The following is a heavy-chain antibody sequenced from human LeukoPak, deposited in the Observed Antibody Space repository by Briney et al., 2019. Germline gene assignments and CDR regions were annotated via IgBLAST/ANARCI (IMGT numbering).Heavy chain of an antibody. V-gene: IGHV1-58*01. CDR3: ARAEGYCSSTSCHGRDYYYYGMDV. D-gene: IGHD2-2*01. CDR2: IVVGSGNT. J-gene: IGHJ6*02. Sequence: GASVKVSCKASGFTFTSSAVQWVRQARGQRLEWIGWIVVGSGNTNYAQKFQERVTITRDMSTSTAYMELSSLRSEDTAVYYCARAEGYCSSTSCHGRDYYYYGMDVWGQGTTVTVSS. CDR1: GFTFTSSA.